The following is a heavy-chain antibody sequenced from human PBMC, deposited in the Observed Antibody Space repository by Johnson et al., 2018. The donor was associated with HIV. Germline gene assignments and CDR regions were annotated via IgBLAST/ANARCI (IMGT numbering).Heavy chain of an antibody. CDR1: GFTFSSYG. D-gene: IGHD3-22*01. CDR3: AKERTSSGYYYDAFDI. V-gene: IGHV3-NL1*01. Sequence: VQLVESGGALVQPGGSLRLSCAASGFTFSSYGMHWVRQAPGKGLEWVSVIYTGGSTYYADSVKGRFTISRDNAKNSLYLQMNSLRAEDTAVYYCAKERTSSGYYYDAFDIWGQGTLVTVSS. CDR2: IYTGGST. J-gene: IGHJ3*02.